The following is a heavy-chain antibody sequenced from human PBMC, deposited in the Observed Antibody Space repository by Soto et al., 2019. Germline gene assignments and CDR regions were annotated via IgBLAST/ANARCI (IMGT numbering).Heavy chain of an antibody. CDR1: GFTFSSYE. V-gene: IGHV3-48*03. D-gene: IGHD2-2*01. J-gene: IGHJ6*02. Sequence: GGSLRLSCAASGFTFSSYEMNWVRQAPGKGLEWVSYISSSGSTIYYADSVKGRFTISRDNAKNSLYLQMNSLRAEDTAVYYCARDLRGVSAAKYGMDVWGQGTTVTVSS. CDR2: ISSSGSTI. CDR3: ARDLRGVSAAKYGMDV.